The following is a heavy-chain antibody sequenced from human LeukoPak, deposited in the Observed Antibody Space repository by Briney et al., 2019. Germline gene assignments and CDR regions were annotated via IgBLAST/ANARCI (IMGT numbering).Heavy chain of an antibody. D-gene: IGHD4-11*01. CDR2: ISYDGSYK. J-gene: IGHJ4*02. CDR3: ARGTTVTWKPVDF. Sequence: QTGGSLRLSCAASGFTLSRYWMSWVRQAPGKGLEWVAVISYDGSYKHYADSVKGRFTISRDNSKNTLYLQMNSLGAEDTAVYYCARGTTVTWKPVDFWGQGTLVTVSS. V-gene: IGHV3-30*03. CDR1: GFTLSRYW.